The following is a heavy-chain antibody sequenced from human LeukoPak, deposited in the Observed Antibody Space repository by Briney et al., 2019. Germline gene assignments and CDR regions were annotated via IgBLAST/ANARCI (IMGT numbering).Heavy chain of an antibody. CDR3: ARGTYGSSWQLEHFDY. J-gene: IGHJ4*02. D-gene: IGHD6-13*01. Sequence: PSETLSLTCTVSGGSISSYYWSWIRQPPGKGLEWIGYIYYSGSTNYNPSLKSRVTISVDTSKNQFSLKLSSLTAADTAVYYCARGTYGSSWQLEHFDYWGRGTLVTVSS. CDR1: GGSISSYY. V-gene: IGHV4-59*01. CDR2: IYYSGST.